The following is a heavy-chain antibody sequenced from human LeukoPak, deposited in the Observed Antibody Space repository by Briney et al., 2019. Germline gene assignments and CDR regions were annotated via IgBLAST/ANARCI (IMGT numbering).Heavy chain of an antibody. CDR1: GFTFSNAW. V-gene: IGHV3-7*04. Sequence: GGSLRLSCAASGFTFSNAWMSWVRQAPGKGLEWVANIKQDGSKKSYVDSVKGRFTISRDNAKNSLYLQMNSLRAEDTAIYYCTRVGYIDEGIDYWGQGTLVTVSS. D-gene: IGHD5-24*01. CDR2: IKQDGSKK. CDR3: TRVGYIDEGIDY. J-gene: IGHJ4*02.